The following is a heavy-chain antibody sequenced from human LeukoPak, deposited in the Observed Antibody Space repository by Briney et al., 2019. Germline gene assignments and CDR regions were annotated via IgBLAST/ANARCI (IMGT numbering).Heavy chain of an antibody. V-gene: IGHV3-21*01. D-gene: IGHD3-22*01. CDR2: ISSSSSYI. J-gene: IGHJ4*02. CDR1: GFTFSSYS. Sequence: PGGSLRLSCAASGFTFSSYSMNWVRQAPGKGLEWVSSISSSSSYIYYADSVKGRFTISRDNAKNSLYLQMNSLRAEETAVYYCARESSGYYRTNSGDYWGQGTLVTVSS. CDR3: ARESSGYYRTNSGDY.